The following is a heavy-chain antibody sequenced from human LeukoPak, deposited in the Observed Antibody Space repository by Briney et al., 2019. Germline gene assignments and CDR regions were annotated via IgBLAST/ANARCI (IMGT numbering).Heavy chain of an antibody. D-gene: IGHD3-10*01. CDR2: LNWNGGTT. CDR1: GFTFDDNG. V-gene: IGHV3-20*04. CDR3: ATHSYYYGSGSYPHYLDY. Sequence: PGGSLRLSCAASGFTFDDNGMSWVRQAPGKGLEWVSGLNWNGGTTGYADSVKGRFTISRDNAKNFLYLQMNSLRAVDTALYYCATHSYYYGSGSYPHYLDYWGQGTLVTVSS. J-gene: IGHJ4*02.